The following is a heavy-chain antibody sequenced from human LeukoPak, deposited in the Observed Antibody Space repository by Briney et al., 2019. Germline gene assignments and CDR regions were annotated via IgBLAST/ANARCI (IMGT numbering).Heavy chain of an antibody. D-gene: IGHD5-18*01. CDR3: ARGQLSNTAMVTR. CDR2: INPNSGGT. V-gene: IGHV1-2*02. J-gene: IGHJ4*02. CDR1: GYTVTGYC. Sequence: SVKVSYKASGYTVTGYCMHWVRQAPGQELEWMGWINPNSGGTNYAQKFQGRVTMTRDTSISTAYTELSRLRSDDTAVYYCARGQLSNTAMVTRWGQGTLVTVSS.